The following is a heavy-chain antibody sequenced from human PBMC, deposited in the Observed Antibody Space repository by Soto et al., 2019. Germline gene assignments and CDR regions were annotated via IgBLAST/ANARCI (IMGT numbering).Heavy chain of an antibody. CDR3: ARGEYESSRRHHFYYYYGMDV. D-gene: IGHD3-22*01. CDR2: INHIGST. J-gene: IGHJ6*02. CDR1: GGSFSGYY. V-gene: IGHV4-34*01. Sequence: PSETLSLTCAVYGGSFSGYYWTWIRQPPGKGLDWIGEINHIGSTNYNPSLKSRVTISVDTSKNQFSLRLSSVTAADTALYYCARGEYESSRRHHFYYYYGMDVWGHGTTVTVS.